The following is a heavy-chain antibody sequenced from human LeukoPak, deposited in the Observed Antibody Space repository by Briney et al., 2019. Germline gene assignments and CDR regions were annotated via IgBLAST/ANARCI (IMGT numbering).Heavy chain of an antibody. Sequence: GGSLRLSCAASGFTFSSYGMHWVRQAPGKGLEWVAVISYDVGKKYYADSVKGRFTISRDSSKNTLYLQMNSLRAEDTAVYYCAKHSTGSSGYYYFDYWGQGTLVTVSS. J-gene: IGHJ4*02. CDR2: ISYDVGKK. CDR3: AKHSTGSSGYYYFDY. V-gene: IGHV3-30*18. D-gene: IGHD3-22*01. CDR1: GFTFSSYG.